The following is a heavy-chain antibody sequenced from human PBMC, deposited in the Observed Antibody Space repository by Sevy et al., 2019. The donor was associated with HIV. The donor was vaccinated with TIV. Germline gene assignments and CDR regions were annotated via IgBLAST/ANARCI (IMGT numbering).Heavy chain of an antibody. CDR3: AKKMGGGSGMAFLVDY. D-gene: IGHD5-18*01. CDR1: GFTFSNFA. CDR2: ISGTGDYK. Sequence: GGSLRLSCAASGFTFSNFAMGWVRQAPGKGLDWISVISGTGDYKYYADSVKGRFTISRDNSKNTLSLQMNSLRAKDTAIFYCAKKMGGGSGMAFLVDYWGQGTLVTVSS. J-gene: IGHJ4*02. V-gene: IGHV3-23*01.